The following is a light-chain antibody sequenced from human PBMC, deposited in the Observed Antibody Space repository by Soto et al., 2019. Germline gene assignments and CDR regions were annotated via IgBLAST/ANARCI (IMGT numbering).Light chain of an antibody. CDR2: DAS. CDR1: QSISSW. Sequence: DIQMTQSPSTLSASVGDRVTITCRASQSISSWLAWYQQKPGKAPKLLIYDASSLESGVPSRFSGSGSGKEFTLTISSLQPDDFATYYCQQYNSYSQTFGQGTKVDI. J-gene: IGKJ1*01. CDR3: QQYNSYSQT. V-gene: IGKV1-5*01.